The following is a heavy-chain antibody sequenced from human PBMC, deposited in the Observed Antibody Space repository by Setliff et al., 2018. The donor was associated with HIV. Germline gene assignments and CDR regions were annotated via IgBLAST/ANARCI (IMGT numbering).Heavy chain of an antibody. V-gene: IGHV1-18*01. D-gene: IGHD3-22*01. Sequence: GASVKVSCKASGYIFTSYGISWVRQAPGQGPEWMGWISAYNGNTNYAQKFQGRVSMTIDTSTSTAYMGLRSLRPDDTAVYFWARDPSSGIYYDSSGQYFQNWGQGTLVTVSS. J-gene: IGHJ1*01. CDR2: ISAYNGNT. CDR3: ARDPSSGIYYDSSGQYFQN. CDR1: GYIFTSYG.